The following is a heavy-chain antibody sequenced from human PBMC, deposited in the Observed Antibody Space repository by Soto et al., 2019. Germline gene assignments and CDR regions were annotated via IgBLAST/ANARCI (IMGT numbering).Heavy chain of an antibody. CDR3: ARGNCSSPNCYLFSGYYGMDV. CDR2: IYTSGST. Sequence: PSETLSLTCTVSGGSISSYYWSWIRQPAGKGLEWIGRIYTSGSTNYNPSLKSRVTMSLDTSKNQFSLKLTSVTAADTALYYCARGNCSSPNCYLFSGYYGMDVWGQGTTVTVSS. V-gene: IGHV4-4*07. CDR1: GGSISSYY. D-gene: IGHD2-2*01. J-gene: IGHJ6*02.